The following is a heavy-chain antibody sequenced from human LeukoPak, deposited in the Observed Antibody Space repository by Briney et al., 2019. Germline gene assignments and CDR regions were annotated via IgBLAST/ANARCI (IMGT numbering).Heavy chain of an antibody. J-gene: IGHJ1*01. CDR3: AGEDTTTFGGVIVEYFQH. V-gene: IGHV1-69*04. D-gene: IGHD3-16*02. CDR2: IIPILGIA. Sequence: SVKVSCKASGGTFSSYAISWVRQAPGQGLEWMGRIIPILGIANYAQKFQGRVTITADKSTSTAYMELSSLRSEDTAVYYCAGEDTTTFGGVIVEYFQHWGQGTLVTVSS. CDR1: GGTFSSYA.